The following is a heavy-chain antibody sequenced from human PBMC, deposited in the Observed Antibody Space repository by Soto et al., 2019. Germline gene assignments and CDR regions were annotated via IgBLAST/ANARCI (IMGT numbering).Heavy chain of an antibody. Sequence: HPGGSLRLSCSASGFTFSSYAMHWVRQAPGKGLEWVSLISATGGGTYYADSVKGRFTISRDNSHNTLYLQVHSLTAEDTAVYYCATDRREGGNSAFYFDFWGQGAQVTVSS. CDR1: GFTFSSYA. CDR3: ATDRREGGNSAFYFDF. V-gene: IGHV3-23*01. J-gene: IGHJ4*02. D-gene: IGHD3-16*01. CDR2: ISATGGGT.